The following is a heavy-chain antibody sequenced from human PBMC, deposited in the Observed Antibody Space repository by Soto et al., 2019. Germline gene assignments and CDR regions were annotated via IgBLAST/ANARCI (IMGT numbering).Heavy chain of an antibody. D-gene: IGHD2-2*02. CDR2: ISHSGST. CDR3: AVGPTVVPAAIGWFDP. CDR1: GGSFSGYY. J-gene: IGHJ5*02. V-gene: IGHV4-34*01. Sequence: QVQLQQWGAGLLKPSETLSLTCAVYGGSFSGYYWSWIRQPPGKGLEWIGEISHSGSTNYNPSLRSRVTISVETAENQFSLKLSFVTAADTAVYYCAVGPTVVPAAIGWFDPWGQGTLVTVSS.